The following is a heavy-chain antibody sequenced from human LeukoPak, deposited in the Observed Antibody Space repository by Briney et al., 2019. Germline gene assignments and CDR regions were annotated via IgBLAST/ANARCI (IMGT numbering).Heavy chain of an antibody. CDR1: GFTFSDYY. J-gene: IGHJ4*02. D-gene: IGHD3-16*02. CDR2: ISSSGSSI. Sequence: GGSLRLSCTASGFTFSDYYMSWIRQAPGKGLEWVSYISSSGSSIFYADSVKGRFTISRDNAKNSLYLQMNSLRAEDTAVYYCARDNPRQYDYVWGSYRYTGYFDYWGQGTLVTVSS. CDR3: ARDNPRQYDYVWGSYRYTGYFDY. V-gene: IGHV3-11*04.